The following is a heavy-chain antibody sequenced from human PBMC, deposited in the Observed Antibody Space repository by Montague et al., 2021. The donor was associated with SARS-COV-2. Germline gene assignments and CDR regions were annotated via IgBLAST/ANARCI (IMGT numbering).Heavy chain of an antibody. D-gene: IGHD6-13*01. CDR2: IYSAGST. V-gene: IGHV3-53*01. CDR3: ARGEGYSSSWNWYFDL. J-gene: IGHJ2*01. CDR1: GFPVSSNY. Sequence: SLRLSCAASGFPVSSNYMSWVRQAPGKGLEWVSVIYSAGSTHYADSVKGRFTISRDNSKNTLYLQMNSLRAEDTAVYYCARGEGYSSSWNWYFDLWGRGTLVTVSS.